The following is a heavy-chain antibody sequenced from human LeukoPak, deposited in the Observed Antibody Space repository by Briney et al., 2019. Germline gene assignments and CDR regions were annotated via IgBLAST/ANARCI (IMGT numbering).Heavy chain of an antibody. J-gene: IGHJ4*02. CDR2: TKSNTFGGTT. CDR3: STEFYGSSNFNF. CDR1: GFTFSDAW. Sequence: GGSLRLSCAASGFTFSDAWMSWVRQAPGKGLEWVGHTKSNTFGGTTDYAAPVKGRFTISRDDSKNTLFLLMDSLKTEDTAVYYCSTEFYGSSNFNFWGQGTLVTVSS. D-gene: IGHD3-10*01. V-gene: IGHV3-15*01.